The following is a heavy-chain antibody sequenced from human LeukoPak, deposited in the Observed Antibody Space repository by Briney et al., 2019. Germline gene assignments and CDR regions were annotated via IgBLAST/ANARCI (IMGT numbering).Heavy chain of an antibody. CDR3: ARDVARLSRKGGLLGYYMDV. CDR2: IYYSGST. D-gene: IGHD1-26*01. J-gene: IGHJ6*03. V-gene: IGHV4-39*07. Sequence: SETLSLTCNVSGGSISSSSYYWGWIRQPPGKGLEWIGSIYYSGSTYYNPSLKSRVTISVATSKNQFSLKLSSVTAAETAVYYCARDVARLSRKGGLLGYYMDVWGKGTTVTVSS. CDR1: GGSISSSSYY.